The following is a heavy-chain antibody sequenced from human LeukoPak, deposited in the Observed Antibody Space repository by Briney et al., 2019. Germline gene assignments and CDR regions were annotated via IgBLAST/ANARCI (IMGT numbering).Heavy chain of an antibody. CDR3: AKDPDYSNYGWFDP. J-gene: IGHJ5*02. CDR1: GSTFSSYG. V-gene: IGHV3-30*02. D-gene: IGHD4-11*01. CDR2: IRYDGSNK. Sequence: PGGSLRLSCAASGSTFSSYGMHWVRQAPGKGLEWVAFIRYDGSNKYYADSVKGRFTISRDNSKNTLYLQMNSLRAEDTAVYYCAKDPDYSNYGWFDPWGQGTLVTVSS.